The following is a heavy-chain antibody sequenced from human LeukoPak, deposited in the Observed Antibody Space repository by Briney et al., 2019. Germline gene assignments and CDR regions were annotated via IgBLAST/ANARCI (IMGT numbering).Heavy chain of an antibody. CDR3: ARGRRTAAAGRYYYYGMDV. V-gene: IGHV3-48*03. J-gene: IGHJ6*02. Sequence: GGSLRLSCAASGFTFSSYEMNWVRQAPGKGLEWVSCISSSGSTIYYADSVKGRFTISRDNAKNSLYLQMNSLRAEDTAVYYCARGRRTAAAGRYYYYGMDVWGQGTTVTVSS. CDR1: GFTFSSYE. CDR2: ISSSGSTI. D-gene: IGHD6-13*01.